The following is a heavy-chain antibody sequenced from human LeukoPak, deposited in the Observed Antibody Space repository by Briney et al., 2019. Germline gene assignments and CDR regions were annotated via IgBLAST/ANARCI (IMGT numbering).Heavy chain of an antibody. Sequence: ASVKVSCKASGYTFTAYAMIWVRQAPGQGLEWMGWINTNTGNPTYDQGLTGRFVFSLDTSVSTAYLQISSLKAEDTAVYYCAREVRAFDYWGQGTLVTVSS. CDR1: GYTFTAYA. CDR2: INTNTGNP. CDR3: AREVRAFDY. V-gene: IGHV7-4-1*02. J-gene: IGHJ4*02. D-gene: IGHD4-11*01.